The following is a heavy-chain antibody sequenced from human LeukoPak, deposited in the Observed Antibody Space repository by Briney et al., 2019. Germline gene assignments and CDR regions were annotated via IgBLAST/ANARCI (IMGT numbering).Heavy chain of an antibody. CDR3: ARRIRGVNDAFDI. V-gene: IGHV4-34*01. J-gene: IGHJ3*02. CDR2: INHSGST. D-gene: IGHD3-10*01. Sequence: SETLSLTCAVYGGSFSGYYWSWIRQPPGKVLEWFGEINHSGSTNYNPSLKSRVTISVDTSKNQFSLKLSSVTAADTAVYYCARRIRGVNDAFDIWGQGTMVTVSS. CDR1: GGSFSGYY.